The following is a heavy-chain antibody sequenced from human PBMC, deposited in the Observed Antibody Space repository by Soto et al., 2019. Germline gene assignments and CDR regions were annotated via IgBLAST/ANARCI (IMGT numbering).Heavy chain of an antibody. V-gene: IGHV2-5*01. Sequence: XGATLVNRTQTLRLTDTFSALSLSTDEVGVGCIPQPPGKALEWPSVIYWNDNEYYSPSLESRLIITKDTSKKQVFLTITHMDPVDTATYYCVHKIRTSTRGGMDFRGQGPTVTVSS. D-gene: IGHD3-3*02. J-gene: IGHJ6*01. CDR1: ALSLSTDEVG. CDR3: VHKIRTSTRGGMDF. CDR2: IYWNDNE.